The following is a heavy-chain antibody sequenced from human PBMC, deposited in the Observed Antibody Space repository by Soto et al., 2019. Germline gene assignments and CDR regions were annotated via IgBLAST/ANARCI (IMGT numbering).Heavy chain of an antibody. V-gene: IGHV4-38-2*02. D-gene: IGHD3-10*01. CDR2: VYHNGIM. CDR3: AALWFGELAFNY. J-gene: IGHJ4*01. Sequence: SETLSLTCSVSGYSISIGYYCGCVRQAPGKGLEWLGSVYHNGIMFHNPSFQSRVTISVDTSKNQFSLNLRSVTAADTAVYYCAALWFGELAFNYWGHGILVTVSS. CDR1: GYSISIGYY.